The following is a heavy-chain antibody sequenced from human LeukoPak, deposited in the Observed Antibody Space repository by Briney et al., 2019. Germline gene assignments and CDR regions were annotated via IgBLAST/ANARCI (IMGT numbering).Heavy chain of an antibody. V-gene: IGHV3-15*01. D-gene: IGHD2-2*01. Sequence: GGSLRRFYAASGFTLNNAWMGWARQAPGKGLEWVGLIKSTTDGGTAHYAAPVKGRFTISRDDSKNTLYLQMNSLETEDTAVYYCTTDYCSGSICYVRGYWGQVTLVTVSS. CDR1: GFTLNNAW. CDR3: TTDYCSGSICYVRGY. J-gene: IGHJ4*02. CDR2: IKSTTDGGTA.